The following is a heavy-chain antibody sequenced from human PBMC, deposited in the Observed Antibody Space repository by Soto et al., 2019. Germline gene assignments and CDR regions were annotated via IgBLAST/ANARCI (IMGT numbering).Heavy chain of an antibody. CDR3: VKERGGILNGYQVSEF. V-gene: IGHV3-13*01. CDR1: GCKSRSFD. D-gene: IGHD2-2*01. J-gene: IGHJ6*02. CDR2: IGTAGDT. Sequence: RVSYGAAGCKSRSFDRHRILQATGKGLEWVSAIGTAGDTYYPGSVKGRFTISRDNAKNSLYLQMNSLRAEDTAVYYFVKERGGILNGYQVSEFRVQGTTVIVFS.